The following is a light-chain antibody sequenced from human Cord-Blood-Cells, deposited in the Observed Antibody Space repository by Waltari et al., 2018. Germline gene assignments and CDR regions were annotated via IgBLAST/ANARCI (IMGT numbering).Light chain of an antibody. V-gene: IGLV3-19*01. CDR2: GKN. J-gene: IGLJ2*01. CDR3: NSRDSSGNHVV. CDR1: SLRSSY. Sequence: SSELTQDPAVSVALGQTGRITCQGDSLRSSYARWYQQKPGQSPVLVIYGKNNRPSGIPDRFSGSSSGNTASLTITGAQAEDEADYYCNSRDSSGNHVVFGGGTKLTVL.